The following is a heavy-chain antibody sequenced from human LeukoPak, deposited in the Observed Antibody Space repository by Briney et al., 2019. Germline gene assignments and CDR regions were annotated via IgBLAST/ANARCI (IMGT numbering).Heavy chain of an antibody. Sequence: SVTLSLTCAVYGGSFSGYYWSWIRQPPGKGLEWIGEINHSGSTNYNPSLKSRVTISVDTSKNQFSLKLNSVTAADTAVYYCAVSAAALFDPSGQGTLVTVSS. CDR1: GGSFSGYY. D-gene: IGHD6-13*01. V-gene: IGHV4-34*01. CDR2: INHSGST. CDR3: AVSAAALFDP. J-gene: IGHJ5*02.